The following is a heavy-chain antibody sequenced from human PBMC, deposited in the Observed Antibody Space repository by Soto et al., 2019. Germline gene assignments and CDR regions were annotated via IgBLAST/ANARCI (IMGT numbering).Heavy chain of an antibody. CDR2: ISSSSSYI. CDR1: GFTFSSYS. Sequence: EVPLVESGGGLVKPGGSLRLSCAASGFTFSSYSMNWVRQAPGKGLEWVSSISSSSSYIYYADSVKGRFTISRDNAKNSLYLQMNSLRAEDTAVYYCARDQGIAVAGHRDWGQGTLVTVSS. D-gene: IGHD6-19*01. CDR3: ARDQGIAVAGHRD. V-gene: IGHV3-21*01. J-gene: IGHJ4*02.